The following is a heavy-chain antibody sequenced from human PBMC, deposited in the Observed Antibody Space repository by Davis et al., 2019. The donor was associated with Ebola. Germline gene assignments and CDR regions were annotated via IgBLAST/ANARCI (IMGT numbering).Heavy chain of an antibody. Sequence: GESLKISCAASGFTFSSNSMNWVRQAPGKGLEWVSVLYRDGRTYYADSVKGRFTISRDNSENTLYLQMNSLRAEDTAVYYCARHASGDFWYFGLWGRGTLVTVSS. V-gene: IGHV3-66*04. CDR2: LYRDGRT. J-gene: IGHJ2*01. D-gene: IGHD4-17*01. CDR1: GFTFSSNS. CDR3: ARHASGDFWYFGL.